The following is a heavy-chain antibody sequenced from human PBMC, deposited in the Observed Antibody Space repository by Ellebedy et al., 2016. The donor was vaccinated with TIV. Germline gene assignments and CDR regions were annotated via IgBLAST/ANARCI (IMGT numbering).Heavy chain of an antibody. V-gene: IGHV4-4*02. CDR2: IYHSGTI. CDR1: GVSFSSSDW. Sequence: SETLSLTCAVSGVSFSSSDWWNWVRQPPGKGLEWLGEIYHSGTINYNPSLKSRVTISLDKSKNQVSLTLSSVTAADTAVYYCARVPSRRPGYSSGWYPTEYGMDVWGQGTTVIVSS. CDR3: ARVPSRRPGYSSGWYPTEYGMDV. J-gene: IGHJ6*02. D-gene: IGHD6-19*01.